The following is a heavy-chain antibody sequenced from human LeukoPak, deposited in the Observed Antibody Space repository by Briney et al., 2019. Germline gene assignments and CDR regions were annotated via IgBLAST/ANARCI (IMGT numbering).Heavy chain of an antibody. V-gene: IGHV3-23*01. Sequence: GRSLRLSCAATGFTFDDYAMHWVRQAPGKGLEWVSAISGSGGSTYYADSVKGRFTISRDNSKNTLYLQMNSLRAEDTAVYYCAKEWNNYYYFDYWGQGTLVTVSS. D-gene: IGHD1/OR15-1a*01. CDR2: ISGSGGST. CDR1: GFTFDDYA. J-gene: IGHJ4*02. CDR3: AKEWNNYYYFDY.